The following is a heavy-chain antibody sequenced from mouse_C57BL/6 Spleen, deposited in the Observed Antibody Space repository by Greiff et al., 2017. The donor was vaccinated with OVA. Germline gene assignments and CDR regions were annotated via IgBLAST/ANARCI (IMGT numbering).Heavy chain of an antibody. J-gene: IGHJ3*01. CDR2: ISYDGSN. V-gene: IGHV3-6*01. CDR3: ARGGVYYDYSY. CDR1: GYSITSGYY. Sequence: VQLKESGPGLVKPSQSLSLTCSVTGYSITSGYYWNWIRQFPGNKLEWMGYISYDGSNNYNPSLKNLISITRDTSKNQFFLKLNSVTTEDTATYYCARGGVYYDYSYWGQGTLVTVSA. D-gene: IGHD2-4*01.